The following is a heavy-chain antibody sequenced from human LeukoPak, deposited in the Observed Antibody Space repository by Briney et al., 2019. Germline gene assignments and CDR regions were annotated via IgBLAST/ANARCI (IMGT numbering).Heavy chain of an antibody. D-gene: IGHD6-13*01. Sequence: RGSLRLSCAASGFTFSGYAMHWVRQAPGKGLEWVAVISYDGSNKYYADSVKGRFTISRDNSKNTVYLQMNSLRAEDTAVYYCASSIAAAGTCYWGQGTLVTVSS. CDR3: ASSIAAAGTCY. CDR1: GFTFSGYA. V-gene: IGHV3-30-3*01. J-gene: IGHJ4*02. CDR2: ISYDGSNK.